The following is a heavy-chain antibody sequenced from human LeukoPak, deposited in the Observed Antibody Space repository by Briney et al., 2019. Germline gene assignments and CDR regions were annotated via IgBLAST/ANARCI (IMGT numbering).Heavy chain of an antibody. V-gene: IGHV3-7*01. CDR1: GFTFSSYW. D-gene: IGHD3-22*01. Sequence: GGSLRLSCAASGFTFSSYWMSWVRQAPGKGLEWVANIKQDGSEKYYVDSVKGRFTISRDNAKNSLYLQMNSLRAEDTAVYYCARSWSSGYWFPATASFDYWGQGTLVTVS. J-gene: IGHJ4*02. CDR3: ARSWSSGYWFPATASFDY. CDR2: IKQDGSEK.